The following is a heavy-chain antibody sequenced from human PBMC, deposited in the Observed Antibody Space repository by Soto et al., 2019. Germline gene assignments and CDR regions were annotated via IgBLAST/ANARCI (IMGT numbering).Heavy chain of an antibody. CDR1: GGSFTSNNW. Sequence: LTCAVSGGSFTSNNWWTWVRQPPGQGLEWIGEIYRTGSTNYNPSLRSRVTISLDKSENQFSLKVTSLTAADTAVYYCASRDPGTSVDYWGQGTLVTVSS. CDR3: ASRDPGTSVDY. V-gene: IGHV4-4*02. D-gene: IGHD1-7*01. CDR2: IYRTGST. J-gene: IGHJ4*02.